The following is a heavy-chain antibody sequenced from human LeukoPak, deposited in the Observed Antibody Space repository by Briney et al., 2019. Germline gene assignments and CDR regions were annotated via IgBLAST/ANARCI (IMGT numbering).Heavy chain of an antibody. Sequence: GGSLRLSCTVSGLTVSINCMSWVRQAPGKGREGVSFVYSDNTDYSDSAKGGFTISRDNYKNTLYLQMNSLRAEDTAVYYCASRAGAYSHPYDYWGQGTLVTVSS. CDR1: GLTVSINC. V-gene: IGHV3-53*01. CDR3: ASRAGAYSHPYDY. CDR2: VYSDNT. J-gene: IGHJ4*02. D-gene: IGHD4/OR15-4a*01.